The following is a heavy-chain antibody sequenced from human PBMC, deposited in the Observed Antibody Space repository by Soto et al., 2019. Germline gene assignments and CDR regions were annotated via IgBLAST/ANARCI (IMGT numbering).Heavy chain of an antibody. D-gene: IGHD3-3*01. CDR3: ASSDDFWSGYLPSYYGMDV. CDR1: GFTFTSSA. J-gene: IGHJ6*02. Sequence: SVKVSCKASGFTFTSSAVQWVRQARGQRLEWMGWIVLVNGNTNYAQKFQDRVTITRDRSMSTAYMELSSLRSEDTAMYYCASSDDFWSGYLPSYYGMDVWGQGTTVTVSS. V-gene: IGHV1-58*01. CDR2: IVLVNGNT.